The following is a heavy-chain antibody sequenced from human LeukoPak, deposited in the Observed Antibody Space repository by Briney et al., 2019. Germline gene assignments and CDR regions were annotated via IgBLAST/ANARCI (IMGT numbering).Heavy chain of an antibody. CDR2: VFSRGTT. D-gene: IGHD1-26*01. Sequence: PSDTLSLTCSVSGGSMNNYYWNWIRQSPKKGLEWIGFVFSRGTTNSNPSFRSRLTMSIDTSTNQFSLTLTSMTAADTAVYFCARSWAAKWELPGQFDSWGQGRLVTVSS. CDR3: ARSWAAKWELPGQFDS. J-gene: IGHJ5*01. CDR1: GGSMNNYY. V-gene: IGHV4-4*07.